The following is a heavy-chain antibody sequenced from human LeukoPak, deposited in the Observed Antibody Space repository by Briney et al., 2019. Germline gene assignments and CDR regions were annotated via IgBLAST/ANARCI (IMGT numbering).Heavy chain of an antibody. CDR3: VRGPPLGSGSKALNWFDP. CDR1: GGSFSGYY. CDR2: INHSGST. V-gene: IGHV4-34*01. J-gene: IGHJ5*02. Sequence: SETLSLTCAVYGGSFSGYYWSWIRQPPGKGLEWIGEINHSGSTNYNPSLKSRVTISVDTSKNQFSLKLSSVTAADTAVYYCVRGPPLGSGSKALNWFDPWGQGTLVTVSS. D-gene: IGHD3-10*01.